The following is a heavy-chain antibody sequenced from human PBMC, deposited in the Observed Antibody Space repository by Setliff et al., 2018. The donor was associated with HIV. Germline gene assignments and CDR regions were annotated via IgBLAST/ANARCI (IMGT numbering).Heavy chain of an antibody. D-gene: IGHD1-26*01. CDR2: IYTSGST. J-gene: IGHJ4*02. CDR3: ARDLREVGGGSYADY. CDR1: RGPFSGYF. V-gene: IGHV4-4*07. Sequence: SETLSLTCGVFRGPFSGYFWSWIRQPAGKGLEWIGRIYTSGSTNYNPSLKSRVTMSVDTSKNQFSLKLSSVTAADTAVYYCARDLREVGGGSYADYWGQGTLVTVSS.